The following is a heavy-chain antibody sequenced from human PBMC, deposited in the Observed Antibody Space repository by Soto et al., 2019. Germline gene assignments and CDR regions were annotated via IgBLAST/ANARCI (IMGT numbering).Heavy chain of an antibody. CDR2: ISGSGGST. CDR3: AKDLDRASWLNVQGDAFDI. CDR1: GFTFSSYA. D-gene: IGHD5-12*01. J-gene: IGHJ3*02. V-gene: IGHV3-23*01. Sequence: EVQLLESGGGLVQPGGSLRLSCAASGFTFSSYAMSWVRQAPGKGLEWVSAISGSGGSTYYADSVKGRFTISRDNSKNTRYLQMNSLRAEYTAVYYCAKDLDRASWLNVQGDAFDIWGQGTMVTVSS.